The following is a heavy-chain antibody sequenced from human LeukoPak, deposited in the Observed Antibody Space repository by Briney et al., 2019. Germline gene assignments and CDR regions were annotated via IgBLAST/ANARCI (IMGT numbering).Heavy chain of an antibody. J-gene: IGHJ4*02. V-gene: IGHV3-53*01. CDR2: IYSDNT. CDR3: ARRAGAYSHPYDY. D-gene: IGHD4/OR15-4a*01. CDR1: EFTFSSYS. Sequence: PGGSLRLSCAASEFTFSSYSMNRVRQAPGKGLEWVSFIYSDNTHYSDSVKGRFTISRDNSKNTLYLQINSLRAEDTAVYYCARRAGAYSHPYDYWGQGTLVTVSS.